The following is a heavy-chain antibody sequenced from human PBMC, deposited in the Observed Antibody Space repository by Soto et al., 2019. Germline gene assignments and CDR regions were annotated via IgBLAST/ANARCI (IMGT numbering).Heavy chain of an antibody. CDR3: ARSIAARSTYYYYYGMDV. CDR2: IYPGDSDT. Sequence: GESLKISCKGSGYSFTIYWIGWVRQMPGKGLEWMGIIYPGDSDTRYSPSFQGQVTISADKSISTAYLQWSSLKASDTAMYYCARSIAARSTYYYYYGMDVWGQGTTVTVS. J-gene: IGHJ6*02. V-gene: IGHV5-51*01. CDR1: GYSFTIYW. D-gene: IGHD6-6*01.